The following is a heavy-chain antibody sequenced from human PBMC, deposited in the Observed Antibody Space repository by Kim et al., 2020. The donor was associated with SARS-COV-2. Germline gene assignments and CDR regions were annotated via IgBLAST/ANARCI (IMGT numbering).Heavy chain of an antibody. CDR1: GSSVRSSY. CDR2: IHDAGST. V-gene: IGHV3-53*01. CDR3: SRSTVGAYFDY. Sequence: GGSLRLSCAVSGSSVRSSYMTWVRQAPGKGLEWVSAIHDAGSTYYADSVKGRFTISRDIPKDTLCLQMNSLRADDTAVYYCSRSTVGAYFDYWGQGSLV. D-gene: IGHD1-26*01. J-gene: IGHJ4*02.